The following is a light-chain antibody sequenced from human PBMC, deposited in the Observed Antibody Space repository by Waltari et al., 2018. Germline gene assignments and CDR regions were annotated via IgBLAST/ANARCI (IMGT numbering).Light chain of an antibody. CDR1: QILVHSDRNTY. CDR2: KVS. CDR3: MQGTHWPLT. J-gene: IGKJ4*01. Sequence: DVVMTQSLPSLPVTLGQLASISCKSSQILVHSDRNTYLAWFQQRPGQSPSRLIYKVSNRESGVPDRFSASGSGTDFTLKISRVEAEDVGVYYCMQGTHWPLTFGGGTKVEIK. V-gene: IGKV2-30*02.